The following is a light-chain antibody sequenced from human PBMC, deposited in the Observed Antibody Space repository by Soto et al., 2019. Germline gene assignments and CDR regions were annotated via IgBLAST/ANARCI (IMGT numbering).Light chain of an antibody. CDR1: SSDVGGYNY. CDR2: EVS. V-gene: IGLV2-14*01. CDR3: SSYTSSSTLV. J-gene: IGLJ2*01. Sequence: QSALTQPASVSGSHGQSITISCTGPSSDVGGYNYVSWYQQHPGKAPKLMIYEVSNRPSGVSNRFSGSKSGNTASLTISGLQAEDEADYYCSSYTSSSTLVFGGGTKLTVL.